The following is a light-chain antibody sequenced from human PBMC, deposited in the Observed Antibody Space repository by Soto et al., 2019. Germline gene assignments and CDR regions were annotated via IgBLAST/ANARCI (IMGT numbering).Light chain of an antibody. Sequence: DIQMTQSPSSLSASIGDRVTITCRASQTISNYLNWYQQKSGKAPNVLISTASTLQSGVPPRFSGSASGAYFTLTISSLQPEDFATYYCQQSYSPPWAFGQGTKVEIK. CDR1: QTISNY. CDR3: QQSYSPPWA. CDR2: TAS. J-gene: IGKJ1*01. V-gene: IGKV1-39*01.